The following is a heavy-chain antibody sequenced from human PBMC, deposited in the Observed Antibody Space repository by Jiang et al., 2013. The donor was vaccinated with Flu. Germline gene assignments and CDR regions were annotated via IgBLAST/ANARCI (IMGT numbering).Heavy chain of an antibody. J-gene: IGHJ3*02. CDR1: GYSFTSYW. CDR3: ARQSSSWYGGDAFDI. Sequence: GAEVKKPGESLKISCKGSGYSFTSYWIGWVRQMPGKGLEWMGIIYPGDSDTRYSPSFQGQVTISADKSISTAYLQWSSLKASDTAMYYCARQSSSWYGGDAFDIWGQGTMVTVSS. D-gene: IGHD6-13*01. V-gene: IGHV5-51*01. CDR2: IYPGDSDT.